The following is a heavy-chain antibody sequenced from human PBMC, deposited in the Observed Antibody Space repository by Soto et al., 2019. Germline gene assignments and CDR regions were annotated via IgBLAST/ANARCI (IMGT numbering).Heavy chain of an antibody. D-gene: IGHD6-19*01. CDR2: IKGDETTT. J-gene: IGHJ6*03. V-gene: IGHV3-74*01. Sequence: EVQLVESGGGLIQPGGSLRLSCAASGFSFSDYWIHWVRQVPGKGLVWVSRIKGDETTTNYADFVKGRYTISRDNAKNSAFLQMSSLRVEAAAVFYCARGGWRAYYLGVWGKGATVSVSS. CDR1: GFSFSDYW. CDR3: ARGGWRAYYLGV.